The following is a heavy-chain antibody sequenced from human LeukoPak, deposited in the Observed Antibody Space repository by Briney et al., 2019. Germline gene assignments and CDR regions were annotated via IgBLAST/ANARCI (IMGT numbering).Heavy chain of an antibody. CDR1: GFTFSSYE. J-gene: IGHJ4*02. CDR2: ITSSSSYI. CDR3: ARAEGDYYDSSGYPD. Sequence: GGSLRLSCAASGFTFSSYEMNWVRQAPGKGLEWVSSITSSSSYIYYADSLKGRFTISRDNAKNSLYLQMNSLRAEDTAVYYCARAEGDYYDSSGYPDWGQGTLVTVSS. D-gene: IGHD3-22*01. V-gene: IGHV3-21*01.